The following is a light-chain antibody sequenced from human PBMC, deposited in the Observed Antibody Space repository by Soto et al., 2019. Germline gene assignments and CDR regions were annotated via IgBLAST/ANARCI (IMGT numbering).Light chain of an antibody. Sequence: EIVLTQSPATLSLSPGDRVTLSCRASQTVGRYLSWYQHSPGQGPRLLVYDASNRATGIPARFSGSGSETDFTLTISSLEPEDFAVYYCQQRSNWPPLTFGGGTKVEIK. CDR1: QTVGRY. J-gene: IGKJ4*01. CDR2: DAS. V-gene: IGKV3-11*01. CDR3: QQRSNWPPLT.